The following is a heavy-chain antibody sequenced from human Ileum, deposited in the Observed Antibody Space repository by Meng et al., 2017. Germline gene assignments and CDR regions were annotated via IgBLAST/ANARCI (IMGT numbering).Heavy chain of an antibody. V-gene: IGHV4-59*02. CDR3: ARWGGSSVRAYDV. J-gene: IGHJ3*01. CDR1: GGSVTSTY. D-gene: IGHD1-26*01. CDR2: IHHSGET. Sequence: SETLSLTCTVSGGSVTSTYWNWVRQSPDKGLEWIGYIHHSGETKKNPSLKSRVTMSIDTSKNQFSLWLSSVIAADTAVYYCARWGGSSVRAYDVLGQGTLVTVSS.